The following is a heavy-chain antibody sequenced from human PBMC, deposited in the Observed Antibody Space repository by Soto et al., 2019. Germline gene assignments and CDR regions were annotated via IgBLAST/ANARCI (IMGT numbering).Heavy chain of an antibody. CDR3: ARHWYFLGYCSGGSCYPRDLNWFDP. CDR1: GGSISSSSYY. J-gene: IGHJ5*02. CDR2: IYYSGST. V-gene: IGHV4-39*01. D-gene: IGHD2-15*01. Sequence: QLQLQESGPGLVKPSETLSLTCTVSGGSISSSSYYWGWIRQPPGKGLEWIGSIYYSGSTYYNPSLKSRVTISVDTSKNQFSLKLSSVTAADTAVYYCARHWYFLGYCSGGSCYPRDLNWFDPWGQGTLVTVSS.